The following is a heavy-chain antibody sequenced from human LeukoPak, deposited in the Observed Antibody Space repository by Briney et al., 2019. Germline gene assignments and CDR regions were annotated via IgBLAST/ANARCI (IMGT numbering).Heavy chain of an antibody. CDR3: ARDARGYSGYLDY. Sequence: PGGSLRVSCAASGFTFSSYSMNWVRQAPGKGLEWVSYISRSSSTIYYADSVKGRFTISRDNAKNSLYLQMNSLSAEDTAVYYCARDARGYSGYLDYWGQGTLVTVSS. CDR1: GFTFSSYS. D-gene: IGHD5-12*01. CDR2: ISRSSSTI. J-gene: IGHJ4*02. V-gene: IGHV3-48*01.